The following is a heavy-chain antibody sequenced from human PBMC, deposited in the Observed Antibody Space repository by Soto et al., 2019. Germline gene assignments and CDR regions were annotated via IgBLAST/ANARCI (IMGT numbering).Heavy chain of an antibody. CDR2: VIPIFGTA. CDR1: GSTFSSYA. V-gene: IGHV1-69*12. D-gene: IGHD2-8*01. Sequence: QVQLVQSGAEVKKPGSSVKVSCKAFGSTFSSYAISWVRQAPGQGLEWMGGVIPIFGTANYAQKFQGRVPITADESTSTAYMELSRLRSEDTAGYYCAGLRLMVNYYCYGMDVWGQGTTVTVSS. CDR3: AGLRLMVNYYCYGMDV. J-gene: IGHJ6*02.